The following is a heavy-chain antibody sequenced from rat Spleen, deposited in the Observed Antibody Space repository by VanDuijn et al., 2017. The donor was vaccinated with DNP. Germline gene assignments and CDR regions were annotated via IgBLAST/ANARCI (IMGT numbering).Heavy chain of an antibody. CDR3: TRRGSSYMDV. D-gene: IGHD1-12*01. CDR1: GFTFSDYA. Sequence: EVQLVESGGGLVQPGNSLKLSCAASGFTFSDYAMAGVRQSPKKGLEWVTTIHSDGSSTYYRDSVRGRFTFSRDNAESTQYLQMDSLRSEDTATYYCTRRGSSYMDVLGQGTSVTVSS. V-gene: IGHV5-17*01. J-gene: IGHJ4*01. CDR2: IHSDGSST.